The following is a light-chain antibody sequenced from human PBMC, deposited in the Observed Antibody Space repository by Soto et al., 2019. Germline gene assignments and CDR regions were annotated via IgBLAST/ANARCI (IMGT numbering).Light chain of an antibody. CDR1: SSDVGRYDY. V-gene: IGLV2-11*01. J-gene: IGLJ1*01. Sequence: ALTQPRSVSGSPGQSVTISCTGTSSDVGRYDYVSWYQQHPGKAPKLIIYDVSERPSGVPDRFSGSKFGNTASLTISGLQAEDEADYSCCSFAGSYTYVFGTGTKVTVL. CDR2: DVS. CDR3: CSFAGSYTYV.